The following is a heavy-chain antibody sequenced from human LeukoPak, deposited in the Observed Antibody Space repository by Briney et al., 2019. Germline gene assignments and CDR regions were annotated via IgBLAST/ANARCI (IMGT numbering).Heavy chain of an antibody. CDR1: GFTFSGSA. D-gene: IGHD6-19*01. CDR3: TIAVAGYWDY. J-gene: IGHJ4*02. V-gene: IGHV3-73*01. CDR2: IRSKANSYAT. Sequence: GGSLRLSCAASGFTFSGSAMHWVRQTSGKGLEWVGRIRSKANSYATAYAASVKGRFTISRDDSKNTAYLQMNSLKTEDTAVYYCTIAVAGYWDYWGQGTLVTVSS.